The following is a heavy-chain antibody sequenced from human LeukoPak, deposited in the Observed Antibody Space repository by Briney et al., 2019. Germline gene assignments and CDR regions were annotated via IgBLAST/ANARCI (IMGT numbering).Heavy chain of an antibody. Sequence: TSETLSLTCTVSGGSISSYYWSWIRQPAGKGLEWIGRIYPSGSTNYNPSLKSRVTISVDMSKNQFSLKLSSVTAADTALYYCAREDSSGSCDYWGQGTLVTVSS. CDR2: IYPSGST. CDR3: AREDSSGSCDY. D-gene: IGHD3-22*01. CDR1: GGSISSYY. J-gene: IGHJ4*02. V-gene: IGHV4-4*07.